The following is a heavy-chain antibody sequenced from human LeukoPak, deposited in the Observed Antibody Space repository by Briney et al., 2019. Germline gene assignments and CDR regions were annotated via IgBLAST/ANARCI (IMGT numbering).Heavy chain of an antibody. V-gene: IGHV4-34*01. CDR2: VNHSGSS. J-gene: IGHJ4*02. CDR1: GGSLSDYY. Sequence: KPSETLSLTCAVDGGSLSDYYWSWIRQTQGKGLEWIGEVNHSGSSKYHPSLKSRVTISVDTSKNQFFLELNSVTAADTAVYYCARGSRFRESYYTGAFYYFDYWGQGTLVTVSS. D-gene: IGHD3-3*01. CDR3: ARGSRFRESYYTGAFYYFDY.